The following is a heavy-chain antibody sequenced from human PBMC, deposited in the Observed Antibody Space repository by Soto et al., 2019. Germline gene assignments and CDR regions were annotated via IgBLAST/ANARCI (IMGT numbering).Heavy chain of an antibody. J-gene: IGHJ6*02. CDR2: IVVGSGNT. Sequence: QMQLVQSGPEVKKPGTSVKVSCQASGFTFTSSAVQWVRQARGQRLEWIGWIVVGSGNTNYAQKFQEIVTITRDMSTSTAYMELSRLRAEDTAVYYGAAPRGGYDSSGYCADYYYYYGLDVWGQGPTVTVS. CDR1: GFTFTSSA. CDR3: AAPRGGYDSSGYCADYYYYYGLDV. D-gene: IGHD3-22*01. V-gene: IGHV1-58*01.